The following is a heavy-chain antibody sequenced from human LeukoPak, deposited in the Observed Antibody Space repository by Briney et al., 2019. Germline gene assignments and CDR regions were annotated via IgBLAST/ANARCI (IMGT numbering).Heavy chain of an antibody. D-gene: IGHD3-22*01. CDR2: ISGSGGST. J-gene: IGHJ4*02. CDR3: AKAPVSYDSSGYYFDY. V-gene: IGHV3-23*01. CDR1: EFTFSSYA. Sequence: GGSLRLSCAASEFTFSSYAMSWVRQAPGKGLEWVSAISGSGGSTYYADSVKGRFTISRDNSKNTLRLQMNSLRAEDTAVYYCAKAPVSYDSSGYYFDYWGQGTLVTVSS.